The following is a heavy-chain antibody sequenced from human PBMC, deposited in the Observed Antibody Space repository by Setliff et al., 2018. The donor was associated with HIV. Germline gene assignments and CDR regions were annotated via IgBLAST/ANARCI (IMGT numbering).Heavy chain of an antibody. CDR2: MFYSGST. D-gene: IGHD3-16*01. CDR1: GGSINSGSYY. J-gene: IGHJ4*02. V-gene: IGHV4-39*01. Sequence: PSETLSLTCTVSGGSINSGSYYWGWIRQPPEKGLEWIGTMFYSGSTYYNPSLKSRVTIFIDTSKSQFSLRLSSVTAADTAVYYCARFYDYYGHRLDYWGQGTQVTVSS. CDR3: ARFYDYYGHRLDY.